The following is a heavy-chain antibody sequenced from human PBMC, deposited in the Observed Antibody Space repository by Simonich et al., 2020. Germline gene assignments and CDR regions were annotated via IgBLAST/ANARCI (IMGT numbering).Heavy chain of an antibody. J-gene: IGHJ4*02. CDR2: IDAYNGKT. D-gene: IGHD2-15*01. Sequence: QVQLVQSGAEVKKPGASVKVSCKASGYTFTSYGISWVRQAPGQGLEWMEWIDAYNGKTNYAQKIQGRVTMTTDTSTSTADMELRSLRSDDTAVYYWARASRGTWWYYYFDYWGQGTLVTVSS. CDR1: GYTFTSYG. CDR3: ARASRGTWWYYYFDY. V-gene: IGHV1-18*01.